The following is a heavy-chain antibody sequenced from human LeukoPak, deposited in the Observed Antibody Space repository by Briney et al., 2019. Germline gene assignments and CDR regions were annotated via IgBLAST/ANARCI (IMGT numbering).Heavy chain of an antibody. CDR1: GGSISSGSYY. D-gene: IGHD3-10*01. J-gene: IGHJ6*03. Sequence: NPSETLSLTCTVSGGSISSGSYYWNWIRQPAGKGLEWVGRIYVSGTINYNPSLRSRVTISVDTSNSQFSLKLSSVTAADTAVYYCARELAAYYGSGIGGYYHYMDVWGKGTTVTVSS. V-gene: IGHV4-61*02. CDR2: IYVSGTI. CDR3: ARELAAYYGSGIGGYYHYMDV.